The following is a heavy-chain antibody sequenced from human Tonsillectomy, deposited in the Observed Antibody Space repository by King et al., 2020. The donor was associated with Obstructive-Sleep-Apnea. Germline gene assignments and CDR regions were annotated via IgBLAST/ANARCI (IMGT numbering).Heavy chain of an antibody. D-gene: IGHD6-19*01. V-gene: IGHV3-9*01. CDR1: GFTFDDYA. J-gene: IGHJ4*02. Sequence: VQLVESGGGLVQPGRSLRLSCAASGFTFDDYAMHWVRQAPGKGLEWVSGISWHSGSIGYAVSVKGRFTISRDNAKNSLYLQMNSLRAEDTALYYCAKDISRYSSAYFDYWGQGTLVTVSS. CDR2: ISWHSGSI. CDR3: AKDISRYSSAYFDY.